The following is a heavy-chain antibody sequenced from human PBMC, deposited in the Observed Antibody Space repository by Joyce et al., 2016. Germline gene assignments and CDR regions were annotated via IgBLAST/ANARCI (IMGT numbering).Heavy chain of an antibody. D-gene: IGHD2/OR15-2a*01. Sequence: QLQLHESGSGLVKPSQTLSLTCDVSGVSISTSGYSWSWIRQPPGKGLEWIGYIYHSANTYYDPPLRSRVTIAGNRSKNQVFLELNSVTAADTAVYFCARAVGIYYVDSWGPGTLVTVSS. V-gene: IGHV4-30-2*01. CDR1: GVSISTSGYS. CDR3: ARAVGIYYVDS. CDR2: IYHSANT. J-gene: IGHJ4*02.